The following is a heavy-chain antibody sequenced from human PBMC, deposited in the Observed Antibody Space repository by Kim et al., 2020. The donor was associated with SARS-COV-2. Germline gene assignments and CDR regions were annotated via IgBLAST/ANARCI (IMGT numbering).Heavy chain of an antibody. V-gene: IGHV4-59*01. CDR2: VHYSGST. J-gene: IGHJ4*02. CDR3: ARGGASSKPVDY. D-gene: IGHD6-13*01. Sequence: SETLSLTCTVSGGSLSSYYWSWLRQSPGKGPEFIGFVHYSGSTNYNPSLKSRVTISVDTSKNQFSLKLSSVTAADTAVYYCARGGASSKPVDYWGQGTLVTVSS. CDR1: GGSLSSYY.